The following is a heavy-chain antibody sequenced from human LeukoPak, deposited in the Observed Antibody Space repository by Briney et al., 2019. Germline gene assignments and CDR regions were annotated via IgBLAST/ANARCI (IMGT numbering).Heavy chain of an antibody. Sequence: GRSLRLSCAASGFTFSDYYMSWIRQAPGKGLEWVSYISSSGSTIYYADSVKGRFTISRDNAKNSLYLQTNSLRAEDTAVYYCARDPNYDILTGYHNENYFDYWGQGTLVTVSS. D-gene: IGHD3-9*01. CDR1: GFTFSDYY. CDR3: ARDPNYDILTGYHNENYFDY. V-gene: IGHV3-11*01. J-gene: IGHJ4*02. CDR2: ISSSGSTI.